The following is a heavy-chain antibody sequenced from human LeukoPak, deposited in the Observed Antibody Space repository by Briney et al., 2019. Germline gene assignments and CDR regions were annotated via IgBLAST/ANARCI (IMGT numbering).Heavy chain of an antibody. CDR1: GFTFDDYA. CDR2: ISWNSGSI. D-gene: IGHD6-19*01. V-gene: IGHV3-9*01. J-gene: IGHJ5*02. Sequence: GGSLRLSCAASGFTFDDYAMHWVRQAPGKGLEWVSGISWNSGSIGYADSVKGRFTISRDNAKNSLYLQMNSLRAEDTALYYCAKAVAEQWLEEDWFDPWGQGTLVTVSS. CDR3: AKAVAEQWLEEDWFDP.